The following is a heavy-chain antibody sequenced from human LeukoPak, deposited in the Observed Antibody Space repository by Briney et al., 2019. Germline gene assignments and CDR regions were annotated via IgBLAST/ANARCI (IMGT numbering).Heavy chain of an antibody. D-gene: IGHD1-26*01. V-gene: IGHV4-39*01. J-gene: IGHJ4*02. Sequence: PSETLSLTCTVSGGSISSSSYYWGWIRQPPGKGLEWIGSIYYSGSTYYNPSLKSRVTISVDTSKNQFSLKLSSVTAADPAVYYCARILDNFDYWGQGTLVTVSS. CDR2: IYYSGST. CDR1: GGSISSSSYY. CDR3: ARILDNFDY.